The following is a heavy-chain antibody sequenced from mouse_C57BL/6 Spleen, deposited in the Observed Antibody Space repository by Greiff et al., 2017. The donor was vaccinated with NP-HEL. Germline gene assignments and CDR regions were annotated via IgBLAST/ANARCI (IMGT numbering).Heavy chain of an antibody. CDR1: GFTLSNYW. J-gene: IGHJ3*01. Sequence: EVKLVESGGGVVQPGGSMKLSCVDSGFTLSNYWMNWVRQSPEKGLEWVAQIRLKSDNYATHYAESVKGRFTISRDDSKSSVYLQMNNLRAEDTGIYYCTNFAYWGQGTLVTVSA. V-gene: IGHV6-3*01. CDR3: TNFAY. CDR2: IRLKSDNYAT.